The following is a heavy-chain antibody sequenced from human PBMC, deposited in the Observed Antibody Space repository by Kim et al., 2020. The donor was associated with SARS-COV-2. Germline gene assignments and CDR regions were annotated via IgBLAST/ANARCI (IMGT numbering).Heavy chain of an antibody. J-gene: IGHJ5*02. CDR1: GGSISSYY. CDR2: IYYSGST. D-gene: IGHD2-15*01. V-gene: IGHV4-59*01. CDR3: ARDRRQYCSGGSCYNWFDP. Sequence: SETLSLTCTVSGGSISSYYWSWIRQPPGKGLEWIGYIYYSGSTTYNPSLKSRVTISVDTSKNQFSLKLSSVTAADTAVYYCARDRRQYCSGGSCYNWFDPWGQGTLVTVSS.